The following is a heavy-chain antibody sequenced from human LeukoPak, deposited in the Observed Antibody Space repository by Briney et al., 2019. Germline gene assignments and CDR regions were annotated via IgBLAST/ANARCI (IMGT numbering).Heavy chain of an antibody. CDR2: TYYRSKWYN. V-gene: IGHV6-1*01. D-gene: IGHD1-26*01. J-gene: IGHJ4*02. CDR1: GDSVSSNSAA. Sequence: SQTLSLTCAISGDSVSSNSAAWNWIRQSPSRGLEWLGRTYYRSKWYNDYAVSAKSRLTINPDTSKNQFSMELNSMTPEDTAVYYCAREGPVTMGATLWVVDYWGQGTLVTVSS. CDR3: AREGPVTMGATLWVVDY.